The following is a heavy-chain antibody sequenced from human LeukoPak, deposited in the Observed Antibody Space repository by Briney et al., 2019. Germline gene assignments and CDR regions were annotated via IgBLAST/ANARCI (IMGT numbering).Heavy chain of an antibody. CDR1: AIIFSTYA. J-gene: IGHJ4*02. Sequence: PGGSLRLSCELSAIIFSTYAMNWVRQAPGEGLGWISYISGSSSGSTSIIHYADSAKGRFTISRDNAKNSLHLQMDSLSAEDTAVYYCARDFWSGYYTEDWGQGALVIVSS. V-gene: IGHV3-48*04. CDR2: ISGSSSGSTSII. D-gene: IGHD3-3*01. CDR3: ARDFWSGYYTED.